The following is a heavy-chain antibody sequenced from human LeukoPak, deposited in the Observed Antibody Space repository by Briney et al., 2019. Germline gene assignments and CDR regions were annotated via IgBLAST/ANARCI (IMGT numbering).Heavy chain of an antibody. V-gene: IGHV4-39*07. CDR2: IYYSGST. D-gene: IGHD3-22*01. J-gene: IGHJ4*02. CDR1: GGSISSSSYY. CDR3: ARDDTYFYDSSGHGFDF. Sequence: SETLSLTCTVSGGSISSSSYYWGWIRQPPGKGLEWIGSIYYSGSTYYNPSLKSRVTISVDTSKNQFSLKLSSVTAADTALYFCARDDTYFYDSSGHGFDFWGPGTLVTVSS.